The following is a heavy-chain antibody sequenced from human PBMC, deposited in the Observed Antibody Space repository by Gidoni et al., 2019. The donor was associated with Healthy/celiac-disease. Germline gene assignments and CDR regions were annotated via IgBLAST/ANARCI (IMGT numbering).Heavy chain of an antibody. CDR1: GGSISSSSYY. CDR3: ARRYSGYDYYYYGMDV. J-gene: IGHJ6*02. CDR2: IYYSGST. Sequence: QLQLQESGQGLAKPSETLSLTCTVSGGSISSSSYYWGWIRQPPGQGLEWIVSIYYSGSTYYNPSPKSRVTISVDTSKNQFSLNLSSVTAADTAVYYCARRYSGYDYYYYGMDVWGQGTTVTVSS. D-gene: IGHD5-12*01. V-gene: IGHV4-39*01.